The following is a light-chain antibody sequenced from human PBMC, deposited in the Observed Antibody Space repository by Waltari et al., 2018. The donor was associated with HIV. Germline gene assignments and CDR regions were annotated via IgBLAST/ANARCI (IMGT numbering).Light chain of an antibody. V-gene: IGLV2-14*03. Sequence: SALTQPASVSGSPGQSLPLPCTGPSSDVAGYHYVSWYQQHPGKAPKLMIYDVSNRPSGVSNRFSGSKSGNTASLTISGLQAEDEADYYCSSYTSSSTYVFGTGTKVTVL. J-gene: IGLJ1*01. CDR1: SSDVAGYHY. CDR3: SSYTSSSTYV. CDR2: DVS.